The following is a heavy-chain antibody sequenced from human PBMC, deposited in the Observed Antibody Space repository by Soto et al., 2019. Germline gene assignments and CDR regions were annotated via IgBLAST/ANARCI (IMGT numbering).Heavy chain of an antibody. CDR3: ASLKYSPPYYYYYGMDV. J-gene: IGHJ6*02. V-gene: IGHV1-18*01. Sequence: QVQLVQSGAEVKKPGASVKVSCKASGYTFTSYGISWVRQAPGQGLEWMGWISAYNGNTNYAQKLQGQVTMTTDTATSTAYMELRSLRSDDKAVYYCASLKYSPPYYYYYGMDVWGQGNTVTVSS. D-gene: IGHD5-18*01. CDR2: ISAYNGNT. CDR1: GYTFTSYG.